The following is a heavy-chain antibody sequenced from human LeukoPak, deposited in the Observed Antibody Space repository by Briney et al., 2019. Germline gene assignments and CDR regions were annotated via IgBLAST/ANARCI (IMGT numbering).Heavy chain of an antibody. D-gene: IGHD4-17*01. V-gene: IGHV3-73*01. CDR3: TTYGDYAPGSDY. J-gene: IGHJ4*02. Sequence: GGSLRLSCAASGFTFSGSAIHWVRQASGKGLEWVGRIKSKAAIYATAYAASVKGRFTISRDDSENTAYLQMNSLKTEDTAVYYCTTYGDYAPGSDYWGQGSLVTVSS. CDR2: IKSKAAIYAT. CDR1: GFTFSGSA.